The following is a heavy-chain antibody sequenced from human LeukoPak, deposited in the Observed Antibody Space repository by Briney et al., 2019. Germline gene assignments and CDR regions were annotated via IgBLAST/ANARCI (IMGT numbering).Heavy chain of an antibody. D-gene: IGHD5-24*01. J-gene: IGHJ4*02. Sequence: RPSQTLSLTCTVSGGSISSGSYYWSWIRQPAGKGLEWIGRIYTSGSTNYNPSLKSRVTISVDTSKNQFSLKLSSVTAADTAAYYCARDAGSRDGYPFDYWGQGTLVTVSS. V-gene: IGHV4-61*02. CDR2: IYTSGST. CDR1: GGSISSGSYY. CDR3: ARDAGSRDGYPFDY.